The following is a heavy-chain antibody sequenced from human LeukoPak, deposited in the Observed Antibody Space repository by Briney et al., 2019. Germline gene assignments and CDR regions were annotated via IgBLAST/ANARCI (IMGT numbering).Heavy chain of an antibody. CDR1: GGSISSSTYY. D-gene: IGHD6-13*01. Sequence: SETLSLTCTVSGGSISSSTYYWSWIRQPPGKGLEWIGYIYYSGSTNYNPSLKSRVTISVDTSKNQFSLKLSSVTAADTAVYYCARDSLTAEQRYFDLWGRGTLVTVSS. CDR2: IYYSGST. J-gene: IGHJ2*01. V-gene: IGHV4-61*01. CDR3: ARDSLTAEQRYFDL.